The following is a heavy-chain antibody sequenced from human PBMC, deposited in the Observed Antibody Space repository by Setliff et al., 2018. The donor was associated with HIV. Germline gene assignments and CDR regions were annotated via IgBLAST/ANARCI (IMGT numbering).Heavy chain of an antibody. CDR2: IYTSGST. CDR1: GASVSFSTFY. Sequence: SETLSLTCSVSGASVSFSTFYWSWIRQPAGKGLEWIGRIYTSGSTNYNPSLKSRVTISIDTSKHQFSLKLNSVTAADTAVYYCARGGYYYDRRGFEYWGQGTLVTVSS. V-gene: IGHV4-61*02. CDR3: ARGGYYYDRRGFEY. J-gene: IGHJ4*02. D-gene: IGHD3-22*01.